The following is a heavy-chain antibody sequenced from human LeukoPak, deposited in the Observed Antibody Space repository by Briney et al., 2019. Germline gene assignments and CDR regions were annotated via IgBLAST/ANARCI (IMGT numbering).Heavy chain of an antibody. CDR3: ASLLFITGTTQ. CDR1: GGSISSYY. D-gene: IGHD1-20*01. J-gene: IGHJ4*02. Sequence: PSETLSLTCTVSGGSISSYYWSWIRQPPGKGLEWIGEINHSGSTNYNPSLKSRVTISVDTSKNQFSLKLSSVTAADTAVYYCASLLFITGTTQWGQGTLVTVSS. V-gene: IGHV4-34*01. CDR2: INHSGST.